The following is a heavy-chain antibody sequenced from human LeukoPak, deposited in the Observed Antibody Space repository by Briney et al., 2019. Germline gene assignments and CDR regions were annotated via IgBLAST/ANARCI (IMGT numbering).Heavy chain of an antibody. CDR1: GFTFSSYS. J-gene: IGHJ4*02. V-gene: IGHV3-21*01. Sequence: GGSLRLSCAASGFTFSSYSMNWVRQAPGKGLEWVSSICSSSSYIYYADSVKGRFTISRDNAKNSLYLQMNSLRAEDTAVYYCARGESKRFLEWLFFDYWGQGTLVTVSS. CDR3: ARGESKRFLEWLFFDY. CDR2: ICSSSSYI. D-gene: IGHD3-3*01.